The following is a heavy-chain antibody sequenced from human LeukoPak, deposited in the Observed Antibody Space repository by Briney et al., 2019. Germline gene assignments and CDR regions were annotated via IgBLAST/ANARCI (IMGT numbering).Heavy chain of an antibody. CDR2: INHSGST. Sequence: PSETLSLTCAVCGGSFSGYYWSWIRQPPGKGLEWIGEINHSGSTNYNPSLKSRVTISVDTSKNQFSLKLSSVTAADTAVYYSAGIAAAYYYYYGMDVWGKGTTVTVSS. CDR1: GGSFSGYY. CDR3: AGIAAAYYYYYGMDV. V-gene: IGHV4-34*01. J-gene: IGHJ6*04. D-gene: IGHD6-13*01.